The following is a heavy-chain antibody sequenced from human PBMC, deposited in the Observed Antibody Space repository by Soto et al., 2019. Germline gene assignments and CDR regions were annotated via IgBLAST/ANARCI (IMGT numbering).Heavy chain of an antibody. CDR2: INPSGGST. V-gene: IGHV1-46*01. CDR3: AKDALRGIILATLDN. D-gene: IGHD3-10*01. CDR1: GYTFTSYY. Sequence: SVKVSCKASGYTFTSYYIHCVRQSPLRGLDGMGMINPSGGSTSYAQKFQCRLTMTRDMSTSTVYMEESSLRSEDTAVYYCAKDALRGIILATLDNSGQGTLVNVSS. J-gene: IGHJ4*02.